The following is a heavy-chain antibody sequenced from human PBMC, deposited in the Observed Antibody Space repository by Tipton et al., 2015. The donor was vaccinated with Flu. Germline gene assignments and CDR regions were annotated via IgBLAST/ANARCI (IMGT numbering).Heavy chain of an antibody. D-gene: IGHD4-11*01. V-gene: IGHV4-38-2*01. CDR1: GGSVGSPYC. CDR2: VSRTGSA. J-gene: IGHJ5*02. Sequence: TLSLTCSVSGGSVGSPYCWGWVRRLPGKGLEWIGTVSRTGSAIYNPSLKSRVTISIDTSKNQFSLKMKSVTATDMAVYYCARRDYSNYVSDPKSWFDPWGQGTLVAVSS. CDR3: ARRDYSNYVSDPKSWFDP.